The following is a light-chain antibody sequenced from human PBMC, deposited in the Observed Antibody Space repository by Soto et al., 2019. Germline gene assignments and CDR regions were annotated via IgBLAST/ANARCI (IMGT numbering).Light chain of an antibody. CDR1: SSNVGDNY. CDR3: GTCESSLSAGV. Sequence: QSVLTQPPSVSAAPGQKVTISCSGSSSNVGDNYVSWYQQLPGTAPKLLIYENNNRTSGIPDRFSGSKSGKSATLGITGLQTGDEADYYCGTCESSLSAGVFGGGTKLTVL. CDR2: ENN. J-gene: IGLJ2*01. V-gene: IGLV1-51*02.